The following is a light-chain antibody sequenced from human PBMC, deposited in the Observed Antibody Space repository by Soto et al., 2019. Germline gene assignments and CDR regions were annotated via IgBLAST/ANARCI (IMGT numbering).Light chain of an antibody. CDR2: AAS. CDR3: QKYDDAPWT. V-gene: IGKV1-27*01. J-gene: IGKJ1*01. CDR1: QGIANY. Sequence: IQMTRCRASLSSSLGDRVTITCRASQGIANYLAWHQQKPGKVPKLLIYAASTLQSGVPSRFSGSGSGTDFTLTISSLQPEDVATYYCQKYDDAPWTFGQGTKVDIK.